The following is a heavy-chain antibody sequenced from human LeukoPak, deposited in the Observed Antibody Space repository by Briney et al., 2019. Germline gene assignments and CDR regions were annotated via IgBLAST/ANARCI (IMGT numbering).Heavy chain of an antibody. CDR1: GGSIYGYY. D-gene: IGHD1-1*01. V-gene: IGHV4-4*07. Sequence: SETLSLTCTVSGGSIYGYYCNWIRQPAGKGLEWIGHIYTSGSTNYNPSLKSRVTMSVDTSKNQFSLKLRSLTAADTAVYYCAREVGIATTRDAFDIWGQGTMVTVSS. CDR2: IYTSGST. J-gene: IGHJ3*02. CDR3: AREVGIATTRDAFDI.